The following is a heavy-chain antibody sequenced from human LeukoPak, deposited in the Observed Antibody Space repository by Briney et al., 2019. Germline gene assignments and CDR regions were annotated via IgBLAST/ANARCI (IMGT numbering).Heavy chain of an antibody. CDR2: IYYSGST. CDR1: GGSISSYY. J-gene: IGHJ4*02. D-gene: IGHD5-18*01. CDR3: ASSQDIAMVQ. V-gene: IGHV4-39*01. Sequence: SETLSLTCTVSGGSISSYYWGLIRQPPGKGLEWIGSIYYSGSTYYNPSLKSRVTISVDTSKNQFSLKLSSVTAADTAVYYCASSQDIAMVQWGQGTLVTVSS.